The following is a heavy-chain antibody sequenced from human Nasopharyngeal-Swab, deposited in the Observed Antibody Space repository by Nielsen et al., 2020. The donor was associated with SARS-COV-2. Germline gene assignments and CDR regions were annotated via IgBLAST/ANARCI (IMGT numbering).Heavy chain of an antibody. Sequence: GESLKISCAASGFTFSSYEMNWVRQAPGKGLEWVSYISSSGSTIYYADSVKGRFTISRDNAKNSPYLQMNSLRAEDTAVYYCARTPTRYDRRDRGAFDIWGQGTMVTVSS. CDR2: ISSSGSTI. J-gene: IGHJ3*02. CDR1: GFTFSSYE. CDR3: ARTPTRYDRRDRGAFDI. V-gene: IGHV3-48*03. D-gene: IGHD3-22*01.